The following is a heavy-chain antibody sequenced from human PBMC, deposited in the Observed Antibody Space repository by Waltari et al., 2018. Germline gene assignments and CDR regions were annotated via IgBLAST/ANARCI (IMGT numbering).Heavy chain of an antibody. CDR1: GYTFTDYY. V-gene: IGHV1-69-2*01. Sequence: SCTVSGYTFTDYYMHWVQQAPGKGLEWMGLVDPEDGETIYAEKFQGRVTITADTSTDTAYMELSSLRSEDTAVYYCATHLESSGWYRWFDPWGQGTLVTVSS. CDR3: ATHLESSGWYRWFDP. J-gene: IGHJ5*02. D-gene: IGHD6-19*01. CDR2: VDPEDGET.